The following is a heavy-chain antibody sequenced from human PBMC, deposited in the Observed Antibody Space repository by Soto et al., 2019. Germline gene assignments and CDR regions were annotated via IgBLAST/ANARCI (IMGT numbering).Heavy chain of an antibody. CDR3: ARALRYFDWPSRREKVYGMDV. CDR1: GYTFTSYD. J-gene: IGHJ6*02. CDR2: MNPNSGNT. Sequence: GASVKVSCKASGYTFTSYDINWVRQATGQGLEWMGWMNPNSGNTGYAQKFQGRGTMTRDTSISTAYMELSRLRSDDTAVYYCARALRYFDWPSRREKVYGMDVWGHGTTVTVSS. D-gene: IGHD3-9*01. V-gene: IGHV1-8*01.